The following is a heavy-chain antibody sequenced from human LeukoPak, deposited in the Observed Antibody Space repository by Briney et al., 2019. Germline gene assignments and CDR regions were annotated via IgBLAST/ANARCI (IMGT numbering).Heavy chain of an antibody. CDR1: GYTFTGYY. D-gene: IGHD2-2*01. V-gene: IGHV1-2*02. Sequence: ASVKVSCKASGYTFTGYYMHWVRQAPGQGLEWMGWINPNSGGTNYAQKFQGRVTMTRDTSISTAYMELSRLRSDDTAVYYCAREIVVVPAAMIRGAFDYWGQGTLVTVSS. J-gene: IGHJ4*02. CDR2: INPNSGGT. CDR3: AREIVVVPAAMIRGAFDY.